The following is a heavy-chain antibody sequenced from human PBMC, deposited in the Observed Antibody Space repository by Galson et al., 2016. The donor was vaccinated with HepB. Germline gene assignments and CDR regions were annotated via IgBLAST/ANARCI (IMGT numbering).Heavy chain of an antibody. V-gene: IGHV4-4*02. D-gene: IGHD4-23*01. CDR1: GDSISRGTW. J-gene: IGHJ4*02. CDR2: LYHTGST. CDR3: VGGKLASGWPY. Sequence: ETLSLTCAVSGDSISRGTWWSWVRQPPGKGLEWIGELYHTGSTNYDPSVKNRVTISPDKSRNQFSLRLTSVTATDTAVYYCVGGKLASGWPYWGPGKLVRVSS.